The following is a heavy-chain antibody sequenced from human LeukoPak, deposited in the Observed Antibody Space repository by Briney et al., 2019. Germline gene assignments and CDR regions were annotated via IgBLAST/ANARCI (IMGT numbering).Heavy chain of an antibody. CDR3: AREGYCSGGSCYHYYYGMDV. CDR2: ISYDGSNK. J-gene: IGHJ6*04. CDR1: GFTFSSYE. Sequence: GGSLRLSCAASGFTFSSYEMNWVRQAPGKGLEWVAVISYDGSNKYYADSVKGRFTISRDNSKNTLYLQMNSLRAEDTAVYYCAREGYCSGGSCYHYYYGMDVWGKGTTVTVSS. V-gene: IGHV3-30*04. D-gene: IGHD2-15*01.